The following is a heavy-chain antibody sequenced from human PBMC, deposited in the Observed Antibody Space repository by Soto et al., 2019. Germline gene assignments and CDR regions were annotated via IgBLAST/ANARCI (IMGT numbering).Heavy chain of an antibody. CDR3: ARGIYSTNGVCWPGYFAY. V-gene: IGHV4-30-4*01. J-gene: IGHJ4*02. CDR1: GGSISSGDYY. Sequence: SETLSLTCTVSGGSISSGDYYWSWIRQPPGKGLEWIGYIYYSGSTYYNPSLKSRVTISVDTSKNQFSLKLSSVTAADTAVYYCARGIYSTNGVCWPGYFAYWGKGTLVTVSA. CDR2: IYYSGST. D-gene: IGHD2-8*01.